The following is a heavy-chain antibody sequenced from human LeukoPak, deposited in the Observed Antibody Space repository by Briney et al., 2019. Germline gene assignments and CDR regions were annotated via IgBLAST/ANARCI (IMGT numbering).Heavy chain of an antibody. J-gene: IGHJ4*02. Sequence: ASETLSLTCTVSGGSISSYYWSWIRQPAGKGLEWIGRIYTSGSTNYNPSLKSRVTMSVDTSKNQFSLSLTSVTAADTAVYYCARESHYDGVGMRNFDHWGQGTLATVSS. CDR1: GGSISSYY. D-gene: IGHD3-22*01. CDR2: IYTSGST. CDR3: ARESHYDGVGMRNFDH. V-gene: IGHV4-4*07.